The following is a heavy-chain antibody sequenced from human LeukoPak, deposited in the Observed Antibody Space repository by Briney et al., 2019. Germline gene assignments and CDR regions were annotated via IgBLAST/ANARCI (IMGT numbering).Heavy chain of an antibody. J-gene: IGHJ4*02. Sequence: GGSLRLPCAASGFTFSSYWMSWVRQAPGKGLEWVANIKQDGSEKYYVDSVKGRFTISRDNAKNSLYLQMNSLRAEDTAVYYCARAPLHSSSSPDGKGYFDYWGQGTLVTVSS. CDR2: IKQDGSEK. D-gene: IGHD6-6*01. V-gene: IGHV3-7*01. CDR1: GFTFSSYW. CDR3: ARAPLHSSSSPDGKGYFDY.